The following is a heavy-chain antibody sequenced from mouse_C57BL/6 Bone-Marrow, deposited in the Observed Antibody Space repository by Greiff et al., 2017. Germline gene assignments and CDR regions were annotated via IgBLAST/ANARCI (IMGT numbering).Heavy chain of an antibody. CDR3: ARRRITTVGYFDY. D-gene: IGHD1-1*01. CDR2: IDPNSGGT. Sequence: QVQLKQPGAELVKPGASVKLSCKASGYTFTSYWMHWVKQRPGRGLEWIGRIDPNSGGTKYNEKFKSKATLTVDKPSSPAYMQLSSLTSEASAVYYCARRRITTVGYFDYWGQGTTLTVSS. V-gene: IGHV1-72*01. J-gene: IGHJ2*01. CDR1: GYTFTSYW.